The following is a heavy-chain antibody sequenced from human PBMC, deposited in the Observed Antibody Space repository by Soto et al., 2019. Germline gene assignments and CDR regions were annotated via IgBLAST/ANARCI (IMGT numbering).Heavy chain of an antibody. CDR3: ARATYCSSTSCYNWYFDL. CDR1: GYTFTSYG. D-gene: IGHD2-2*01. Sequence: QVQLVQSGAEVKKPGASVKVSCKASGYTFTSYGISWVRQAPGQGLEWMGWNSAYNGNTNYAQKLQGRVTMTTDTSTSTACMELRSLRSDDTAVYYCARATYCSSTSCYNWYFDLWGRGTLVTVSS. V-gene: IGHV1-18*01. CDR2: NSAYNGNT. J-gene: IGHJ2*01.